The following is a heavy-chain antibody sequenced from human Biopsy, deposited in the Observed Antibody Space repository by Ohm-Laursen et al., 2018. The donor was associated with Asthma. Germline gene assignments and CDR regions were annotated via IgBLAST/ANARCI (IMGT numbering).Heavy chain of an antibody. D-gene: IGHD3-22*01. CDR1: GFAVSRDH. Sequence: LSLTCAASGFAVSRDHMFWVRQAPGKGLEWVSVIYSGGTSHTADSVRGRFTISRGYSKNTLYLQMHSLRAEDTAVYYCARGDSSNWSHYYFDYWGQGTLVTVSS. V-gene: IGHV3-53*01. J-gene: IGHJ4*02. CDR3: ARGDSSNWSHYYFDY. CDR2: IYSGGTS.